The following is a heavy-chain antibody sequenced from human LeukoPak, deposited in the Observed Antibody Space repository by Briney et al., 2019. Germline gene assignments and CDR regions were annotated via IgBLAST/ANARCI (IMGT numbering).Heavy chain of an antibody. J-gene: IGHJ3*02. CDR3: ARDSLHDSSGWYFAAFDI. CDR1: GGSISSSSYY. CDR2: IYYSGST. V-gene: IGHV4-39*07. Sequence: SETLSLTCTVSGGSISSSSYYWGWIRQPPGKGLEWIGSIYYSGSTYYNPSLKSRVTISVDTSKNQFSLKLSSVTAADTAVYYCARDSLHDSSGWYFAAFDIWGQGTMVTVSS. D-gene: IGHD6-19*01.